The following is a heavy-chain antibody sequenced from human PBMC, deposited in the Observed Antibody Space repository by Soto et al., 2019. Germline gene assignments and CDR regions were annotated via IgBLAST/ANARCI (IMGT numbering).Heavy chain of an antibody. CDR1: GFTFSSYG. J-gene: IGHJ3*02. Sequence: ESGGGVVQPGRSLRLSCAASGFTFSSYGMHWVRQAPGKGLEWVAVIWYDGSNKYYADSVKGRFTISRDNSKNTLYLQMNSLRAEDTAVYYCARDRRDGYNYDIDAFDIWGQGTMVTVSS. CDR2: IWYDGSNK. CDR3: ARDRRDGYNYDIDAFDI. V-gene: IGHV3-33*01. D-gene: IGHD5-12*01.